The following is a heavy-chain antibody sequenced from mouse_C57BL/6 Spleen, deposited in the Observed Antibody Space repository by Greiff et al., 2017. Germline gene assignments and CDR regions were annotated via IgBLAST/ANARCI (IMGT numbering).Heavy chain of an antibody. D-gene: IGHD3-3*01. V-gene: IGHV2-2*01. J-gene: IGHJ1*03. CDR2: IWRGGST. CDR3: ARNRDLSYWYFDV. CDR1: GFSLTSYG. Sequence: VQLQQSGPGLVQPSQCLSITCTASGFSLTSYGVHWVRQSPEKGLEWLGVIWRGGSTDYNAAFISRLSTSKDTSKSHVFFKMNSLQADDTARYDCARNRDLSYWYFDVWGTGTTVTVSS.